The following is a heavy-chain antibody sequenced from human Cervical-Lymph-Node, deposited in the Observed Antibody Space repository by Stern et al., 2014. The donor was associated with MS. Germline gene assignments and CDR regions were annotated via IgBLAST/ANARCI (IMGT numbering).Heavy chain of an antibody. J-gene: IGHJ4*02. V-gene: IGHV3-30*04. CDR2: ISFDGRDK. Sequence: QMQLVQSGGDVVQPGRSLSLSCAASGFIFRNYAAHWVRQPPGKGLEWVAIISFDGRDKYYTDSVKGRFTVSRDNSKNRLYLEMNSLRLEDTAVYYCAKGGSGSYLDWGQGSLVTVSS. CDR3: AKGGSGSYLD. CDR1: GFIFRNYA. D-gene: IGHD1-26*01.